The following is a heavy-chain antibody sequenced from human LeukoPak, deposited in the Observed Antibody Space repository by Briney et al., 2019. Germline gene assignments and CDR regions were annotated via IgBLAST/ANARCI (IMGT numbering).Heavy chain of an antibody. CDR2: ISSNGAGT. J-gene: IGHJ4*02. CDR1: GFSFSGNV. V-gene: IGHV3-64D*09. D-gene: IGHD3-10*01. CDR3: VKGGSEGGEY. Sequence: GGSLRDSCSASGFSFSGNVMHWVRQAPGKGLEYVSAISSNGAGTYYVDSVKGRFTISRDNSKNTLYLQMSSLRLEDTALYYCVKGGSEGGEYWGQGTLATVSS.